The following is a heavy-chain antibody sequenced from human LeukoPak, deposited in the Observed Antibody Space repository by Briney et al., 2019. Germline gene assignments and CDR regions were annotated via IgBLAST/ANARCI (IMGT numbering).Heavy chain of an antibody. J-gene: IGHJ4*02. CDR2: IYSGGST. V-gene: IGHV3-53*01. D-gene: IGHD3-9*01. CDR3: AKEGYYDILTGSTFDY. Sequence: GGSLRLSCAASGFTVSSNYMSWVRQAPGKGLEWVSVIYSGGSTYYADSVKGRFTISRDNSKNTLYLQMNSLRAEDTAVYYCAKEGYYDILTGSTFDYWGQGTLVTVSS. CDR1: GFTVSSNY.